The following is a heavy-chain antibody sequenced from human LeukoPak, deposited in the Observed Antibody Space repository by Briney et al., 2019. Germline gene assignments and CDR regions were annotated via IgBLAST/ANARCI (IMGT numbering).Heavy chain of an antibody. J-gene: IGHJ4*02. V-gene: IGHV3-30*04. CDR2: ISSDGSAK. CDR3: ARKGGTMDSYIHFDY. D-gene: IGHD4/OR15-4a*01. Sequence: GGSLRLSCVATGFTFSSYVMHWVRQAPGKGLEWVAVISSDGSAKLYADSVKGRFTISRDISKDTLYLQMNSLRADDTALYYCARKGGTMDSYIHFDYWGQGTLVTVS. CDR1: GFTFSSYV.